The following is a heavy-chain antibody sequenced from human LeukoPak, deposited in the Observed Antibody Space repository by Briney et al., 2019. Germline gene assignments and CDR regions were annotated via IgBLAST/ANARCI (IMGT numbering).Heavy chain of an antibody. V-gene: IGHV3-23*01. J-gene: IGHJ4*02. CDR2: ISGSGGST. CDR3: AKAHRLEMATTDY. Sequence: PGGSLRLSCAASGFTFSSYAMSWVRQALGKGLEWVSAISGSGGSTYYADSVKGRFTISRDNSKNTLYLQMNSLRAEDTAVYYCAKAHRLEMATTDYWGQGTLVTVSS. D-gene: IGHD5-24*01. CDR1: GFTFSSYA.